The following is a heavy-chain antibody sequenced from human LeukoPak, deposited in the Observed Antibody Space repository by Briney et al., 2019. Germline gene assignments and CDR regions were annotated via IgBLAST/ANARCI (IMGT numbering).Heavy chain of an antibody. V-gene: IGHV3-23*01. Sequence: GGSLRLSCAASGFPFNIYGMAWVRQSPGKGLEWVSTISADRTNTHYADSVKGRFSISRDNSKNTLYLQMNSLTAEDTALYYCANDAGPKGTPFFDYWGQGTLVTVSS. D-gene: IGHD1-7*01. CDR3: ANDAGPKGTPFFDY. CDR1: GFPFNIYG. J-gene: IGHJ4*02. CDR2: ISADRTNT.